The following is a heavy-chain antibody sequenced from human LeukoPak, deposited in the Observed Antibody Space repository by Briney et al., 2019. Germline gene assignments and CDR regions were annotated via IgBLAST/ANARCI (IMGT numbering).Heavy chain of an antibody. Sequence: SETLSLTCAVYGGSFSGYYWSWIRQPPGKGLEWIGEINHSGSTNYNPSLKSRVTISVDTSKNQFSLKLSPVTAADTAVYYCARAVAAMVTDFDYWGQGTLVTVSS. CDR2: INHSGST. CDR1: GGSFSGYY. D-gene: IGHD5-18*01. CDR3: ARAVAAMVTDFDY. V-gene: IGHV4-34*01. J-gene: IGHJ4*02.